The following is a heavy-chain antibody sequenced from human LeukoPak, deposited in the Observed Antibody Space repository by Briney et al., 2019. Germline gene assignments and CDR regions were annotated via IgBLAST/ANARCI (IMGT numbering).Heavy chain of an antibody. CDR2: ISSSSSYI. Sequence: SGGSLRLSCAASGFTFSSYSMNWVRQAPGKGLEWVSSISSSSSYIYYADSVKGRFTISRDNTKKSLHLQMNSLRAEDTAVYYCARSLRSSGWLPDDAFDIWGQETKVTVSS. V-gene: IGHV3-21*01. CDR3: ARSLRSSGWLPDDAFDI. CDR1: GFTFSSYS. D-gene: IGHD6-19*01. J-gene: IGHJ3*02.